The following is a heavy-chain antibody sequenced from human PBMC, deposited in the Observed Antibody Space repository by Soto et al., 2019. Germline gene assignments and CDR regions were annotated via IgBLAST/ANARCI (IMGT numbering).Heavy chain of an antibody. J-gene: IGHJ6*02. CDR2: XXVXXXXX. Sequence: GASAKVSCKASGFTFTSSAVQLVRQARGQRLEWXGWXXVXXXXXNXXXKFQERVTITRDMSTSTAYMELSSLRSEDTAVYYCAANFDHYGMDVWGQGTTVTVSS. V-gene: IGHV1-58*01. CDR1: GFTFTSSA. CDR3: AANFDHYGMDV.